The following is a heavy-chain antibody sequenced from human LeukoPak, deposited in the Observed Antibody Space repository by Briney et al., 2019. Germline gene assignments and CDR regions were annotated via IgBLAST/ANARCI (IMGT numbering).Heavy chain of an antibody. V-gene: IGHV1-2*02. CDR3: ARVYYGSGSYHFDY. CDR1: GYTFTGYY. J-gene: IGHJ4*02. D-gene: IGHD3-10*01. CDR2: INPNSGGT. Sequence: GAAVTVSCKASGYTFTGYYMHWVRQAPGQGLEWMGWINPNSGGTNYAQKFQGRVTMTRDTSISTAYMELSRLRSDDTAVYYCARVYYGSGSYHFDYWGQGTLVTVSS.